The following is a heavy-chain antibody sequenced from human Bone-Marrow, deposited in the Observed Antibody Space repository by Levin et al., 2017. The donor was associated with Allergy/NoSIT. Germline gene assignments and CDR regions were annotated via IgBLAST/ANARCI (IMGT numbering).Heavy chain of an antibody. Sequence: GGALRLSCAASGFTFNTYWMTWVRQAPGKGLEWVANIKEDGSEKYYVDSVKGRFTISRDNAKNSLYLQMDSLRGEDTAVYYCARDSNWGPGKICDPWGQGTLVTVSS. CDR1: GFTFNTYW. J-gene: IGHJ5*02. V-gene: IGHV3-7*01. CDR3: ARDSNWGPGKICDP. D-gene: IGHD7-27*01. CDR2: IKEDGSEK.